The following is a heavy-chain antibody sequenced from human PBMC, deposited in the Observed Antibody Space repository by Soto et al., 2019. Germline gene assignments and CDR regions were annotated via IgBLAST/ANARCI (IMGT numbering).Heavy chain of an antibody. D-gene: IGHD3-16*01. CDR2: IYWDDAK. CDR1: GFSLSTSGVG. CDR3: AHKGGGDRILDY. V-gene: IGHV2-5*02. Sequence: ITLKESGPTLVKPTQTLTLTCTFSGFSLSTSGVGVGWIRQPPGKALEWLALIYWDDAKHYSPSLKSRLTNTKDTSKNQVVLIMTNMDPVDTARYYCAHKGGGDRILDYWGQGTLVTVSS. J-gene: IGHJ4*02.